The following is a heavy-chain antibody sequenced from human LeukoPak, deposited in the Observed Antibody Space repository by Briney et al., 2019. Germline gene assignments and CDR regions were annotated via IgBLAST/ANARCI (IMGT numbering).Heavy chain of an antibody. CDR2: ISSSSSYI. CDR3: AKESDSGYHSEGPKY. Sequence: GGSLRLSCAASGFTFSSYSMYCVRQAAGEGLEWVSSISSSSSYIYYADSVKGRFTISRDNAKNSLYLQMNSLRAEDTAVYSCAKESDSGYHSEGPKYWGLGTLVTVSS. V-gene: IGHV3-21*01. CDR1: GFTFSSYS. D-gene: IGHD5-12*01. J-gene: IGHJ4*02.